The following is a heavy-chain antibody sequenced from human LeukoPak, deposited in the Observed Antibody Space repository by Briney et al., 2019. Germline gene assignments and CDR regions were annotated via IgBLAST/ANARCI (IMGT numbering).Heavy chain of an antibody. J-gene: IGHJ4*02. CDR3: ARDRGLYYYNSRGYYHDY. V-gene: IGHV3-53*01. CDR1: GFTVSSNY. Sequence: GGSLRLSCAVSGFTVSSNYMSWVRQAPGKGLEWVSVIYSSGSTYYADSVKGRFTISRDSSKNTLYLQMNSLRAEDTAVYYCARDRGLYYYNSRGYYHDYWGQGTLVTVSP. CDR2: IYSSGST. D-gene: IGHD3-22*01.